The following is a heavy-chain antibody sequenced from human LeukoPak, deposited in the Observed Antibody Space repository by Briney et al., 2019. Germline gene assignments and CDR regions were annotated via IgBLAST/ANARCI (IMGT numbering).Heavy chain of an antibody. D-gene: IGHD3-3*01. CDR3: ARVEKYYDFWSGYYRVYYFDY. J-gene: IGHJ4*02. CDR1: GYTFTSYG. CDR2: MNPNSGNT. Sequence: GASVKVFCKASGYTFTSYGISWVRQAPGQGLEWMGWMNPNSGNTGYAQKFQGRVTITRNTSISTAYMELSSLRSEDTAVYYCARVEKYYDFWSGYYRVYYFDYWGQGTLVTVSS. V-gene: IGHV1-8*03.